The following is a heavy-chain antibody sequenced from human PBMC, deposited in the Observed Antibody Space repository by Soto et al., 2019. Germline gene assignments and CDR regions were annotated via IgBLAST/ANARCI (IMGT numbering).Heavy chain of an antibody. CDR2: IYHSGST. J-gene: IGHJ4*02. CDR3: ARYYDFWSGYYTSYFDY. V-gene: IGHV4-30-2*01. D-gene: IGHD3-3*01. Sequence: SETLSLTCAVSGGSISSGGYSWSWIRQTPGKGLEWIGYIYHSGSTYYNPSLKSRVTISVDRSKNQFSLKLSSVTAADTAVYYCARYYDFWSGYYTSYFDYWGQGTLVTVSS. CDR1: GGSISSGGYS.